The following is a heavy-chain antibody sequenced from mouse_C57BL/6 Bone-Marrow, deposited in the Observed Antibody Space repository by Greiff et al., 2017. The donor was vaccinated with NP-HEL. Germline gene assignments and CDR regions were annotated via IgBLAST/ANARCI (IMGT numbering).Heavy chain of an antibody. J-gene: IGHJ2*01. D-gene: IGHD1-1*01. V-gene: IGHV1-63*01. Sequence: VQLQESGAELVRPGTSVKMSCKASGCTFTNYWIGWAKQRPGHGLEWIGDIYPGGGYTNYNEKFKGKATLTADKSSSTAYMQFSSLTSEDSAIYYCARTAYYYGGGFDYWGQGTTLTVSS. CDR1: GCTFTNYW. CDR2: IYPGGGYT. CDR3: ARTAYYYGGGFDY.